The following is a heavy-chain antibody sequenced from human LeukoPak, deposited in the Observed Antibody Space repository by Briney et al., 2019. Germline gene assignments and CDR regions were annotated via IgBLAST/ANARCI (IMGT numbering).Heavy chain of an antibody. Sequence: PGGSLRLSCTASGFTFGDYAMSWVRQAPGKGLEWVANIKQDGSEKYYVDSVKGRFTISRDNAKNSLYLQMHSLRAEDTAVYYCARCLLDIVVVPAASYYYYYYMDVWGKGTTVTVSS. D-gene: IGHD2-2*03. CDR2: IKQDGSEK. J-gene: IGHJ6*03. CDR3: ARCLLDIVVVPAASYYYYYYMDV. CDR1: GFTFGDYA. V-gene: IGHV3-7*01.